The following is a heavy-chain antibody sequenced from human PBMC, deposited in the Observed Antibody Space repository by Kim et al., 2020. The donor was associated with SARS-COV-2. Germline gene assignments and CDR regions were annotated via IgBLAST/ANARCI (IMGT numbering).Heavy chain of an antibody. CDR3: ARDTRAGYFDY. D-gene: IGHD6-19*01. V-gene: IGHV3-21*01. CDR2: I. J-gene: IGHJ4*02. Sequence: INYAHSERGGFTISRDNAKNSLYLQMDSLRAEDTAVYYCARDTRAGYFDYWGQGTLVTVSS.